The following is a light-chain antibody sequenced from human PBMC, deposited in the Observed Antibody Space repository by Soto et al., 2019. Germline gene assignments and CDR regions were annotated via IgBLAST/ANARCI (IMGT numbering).Light chain of an antibody. J-gene: IGKJ2*02. V-gene: IGKV2-28*01. CDR1: QSLLHSNGYNY. Sequence: MLLTHSPLSLPVTNGEPASISCRASQSLLHSNGYNYLDWYLQRPGQSPQLLIYLGSNRASGVPDRFSGSGSGTDFTLKISRVEAEDVGVYYCMQAHQRGTFG. CDR2: LGS. CDR3: MQAHQRGT.